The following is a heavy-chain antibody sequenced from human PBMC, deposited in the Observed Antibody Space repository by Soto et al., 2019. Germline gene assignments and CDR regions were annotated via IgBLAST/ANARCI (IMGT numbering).Heavy chain of an antibody. CDR2: IYYSGST. CDR3: ARGRGIDYGAERPPLSVDY. Sequence: SETLSLTCTVSGGSISSYYWSWIRQPPGKGLEWIGYIYYSGSTNYNPSLKSRVTISVDTSKNQFSLKLSSVTAADTVVYYCARGRGIDYGAERPPLSVDYWGQGTLVTVSS. V-gene: IGHV4-59*01. D-gene: IGHD4-17*01. J-gene: IGHJ4*02. CDR1: GGSISSYY.